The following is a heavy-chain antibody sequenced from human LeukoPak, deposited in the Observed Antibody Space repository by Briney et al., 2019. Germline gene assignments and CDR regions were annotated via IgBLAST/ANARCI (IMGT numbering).Heavy chain of an antibody. CDR2: INPNIGDT. V-gene: IGHV1-2*02. CDR1: GYTFIGYY. D-gene: IGHD6-19*01. Sequence: ASVKVSCKASGYTFIGYYLHWVRQAPGQGLEWMGWINPNIGDTNYAQQFQGRVTMTRDTSINTAYMELSRLKSDDTAVYYCVRGGSGWYSDWGQGTLVTVSS. CDR3: VRGGSGWYSD. J-gene: IGHJ4*02.